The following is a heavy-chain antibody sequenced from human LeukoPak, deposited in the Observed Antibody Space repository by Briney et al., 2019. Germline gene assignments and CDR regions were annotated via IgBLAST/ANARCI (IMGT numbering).Heavy chain of an antibody. V-gene: IGHV1-46*01. J-gene: IGHJ6*02. D-gene: IGHD3-10*01. CDR1: GYTFTSYY. CDR2: INPSGGST. Sequence: ASVKVSCKASGYTFTSYYMHWVRQAPGQGLEWMGIINPSGGSTSYAQKFQGRVTMTRDTSTSTVYMELSSLRSEDTAVYYCARDLLWFGEFPYYYYGMDVWGQGTTVTVS. CDR3: ARDLLWFGEFPYYYYGMDV.